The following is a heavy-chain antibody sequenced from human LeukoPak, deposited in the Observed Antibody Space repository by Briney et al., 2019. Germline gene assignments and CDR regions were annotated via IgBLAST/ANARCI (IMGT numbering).Heavy chain of an antibody. CDR2: INGDGTIT. J-gene: IGHJ6*02. D-gene: IGHD3-22*01. CDR3: AREFYYDSSGYHYYGMDV. CDR1: GFTFSGFW. Sequence: PGGSLRLSCEASGFTFSGFWMHWVRQTPGKGLVWVSRINGDGTITNYADFVKGRFTISRDNAKNTLSLQMNSLRAEDTAVYYCAREFYYDSSGYHYYGMDVWGQGTTVTVSS. V-gene: IGHV3-74*01.